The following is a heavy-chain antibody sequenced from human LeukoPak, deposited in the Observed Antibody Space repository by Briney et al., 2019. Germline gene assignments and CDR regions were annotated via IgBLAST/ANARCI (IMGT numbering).Heavy chain of an antibody. CDR3: PRERYYYDSSGSYYFDY. CDR2: ISYDGSNK. CDR1: GFTFSSYA. D-gene: IGHD3-22*01. Sequence: PGRSLRLSCAASGFTFSSYAMQWVRQAPGKGLEWVAVISYDGSNKYYADSVKGRFTISRDNSKNTLYLQMNSLRAEDTAVYYCPRERYYYDSSGSYYFDYWGQGTLVTVSS. J-gene: IGHJ4*02. V-gene: IGHV3-30-3*01.